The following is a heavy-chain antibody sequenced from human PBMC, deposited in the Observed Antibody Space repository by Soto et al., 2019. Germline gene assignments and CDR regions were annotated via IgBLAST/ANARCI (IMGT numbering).Heavy chain of an antibody. CDR3: ARGGYRTLAWFDP. J-gene: IGHJ5*02. CDR2: IYHSGTT. CDR1: GGSISNYY. V-gene: IGHV4-59*01. D-gene: IGHD5-18*01. Sequence: PSETLSLTCTVSGGSISNYYWSWIRQSPGKGLEWIANIYHSGTTNYNLSLKGRDSISIDSSKNQVSLRLKSVTAADTAVYYCARGGYRTLAWFDPWGQGTLVTVSS.